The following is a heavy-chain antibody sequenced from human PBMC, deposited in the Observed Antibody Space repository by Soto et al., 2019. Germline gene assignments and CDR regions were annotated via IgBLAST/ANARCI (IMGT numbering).Heavy chain of an antibody. J-gene: IGHJ3*02. CDR3: ASAGPGGAFDI. Sequence: GESLRLSCAASGFTFSSYWMSWVRQAPGKGLEWVANIKQDGSEKYYVDSEKGRFTISRDNAKNSLYLQMNSLRAEDTAVYYCASAGPGGAFDIWGQGTMVTVSS. CDR1: GFTFSSYW. V-gene: IGHV3-7*01. CDR2: IKQDGSEK. D-gene: IGHD2-8*02.